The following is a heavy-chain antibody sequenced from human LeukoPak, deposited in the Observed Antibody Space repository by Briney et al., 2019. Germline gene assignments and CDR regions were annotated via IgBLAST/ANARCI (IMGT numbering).Heavy chain of an antibody. CDR3: AREQLVRVVGTYWFDP. D-gene: IGHD6-13*01. J-gene: IGHJ5*02. V-gene: IGHV4-39*02. CDR2: IYYSGST. CDR1: GGSISSSSYY. Sequence: SETLSLTCTVSGGSISSSSYYWGWIRQPPGKGLEWIGSIYYSGSTYYNPSLKSRVTISVDTSKNQFSLKLSSVTVADTAVYYCAREQLVRVVGTYWFDPWGQGTLVTVSS.